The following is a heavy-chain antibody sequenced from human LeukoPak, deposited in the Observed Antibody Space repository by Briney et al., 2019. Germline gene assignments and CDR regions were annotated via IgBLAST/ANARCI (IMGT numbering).Heavy chain of an antibody. D-gene: IGHD2-8*01. CDR2: ISYDGSNK. CDR1: GFTFSSYA. Sequence: GGSLRLSCAASGFTFSSYAMHWVRQAPGKGLEWVAVISYDGSNKYYADSVKGRFTISRDNSKNTLYLQMNSLRAEDTALYYCARVPGGYCTNGVCYHLDYWGQGTLVTVSS. CDR3: ARVPGGYCTNGVCYHLDY. J-gene: IGHJ4*02. V-gene: IGHV3-30*04.